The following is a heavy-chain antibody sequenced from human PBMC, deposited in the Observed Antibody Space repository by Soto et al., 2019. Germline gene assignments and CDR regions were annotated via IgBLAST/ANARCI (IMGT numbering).Heavy chain of an antibody. V-gene: IGHV3-11*01. Sequence: QVQLVESGGGLVKPGGSLRLSCAASGFTFSDYYMSWIRQAPGKGLEWVSYISNSGRTLYYADSMKGRFTISRDNAKNSLYLQINSLRSEDTAVYYCARDLVAVSGAVYSSSSGGYVFDFWGQGTLGTVSS. CDR1: GFTFSDYY. J-gene: IGHJ4*02. CDR3: ARDLVAVSGAVYSSSSGGYVFDF. CDR2: ISNSGRTL. D-gene: IGHD6-6*01.